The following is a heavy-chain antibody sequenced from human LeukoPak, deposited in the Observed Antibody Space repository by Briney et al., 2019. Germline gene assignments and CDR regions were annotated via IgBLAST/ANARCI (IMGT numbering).Heavy chain of an antibody. J-gene: IGHJ6*02. CDR3: ARGGRGSGDYYYYYGMDV. CDR1: GGSISSYY. V-gene: IGHV4-59*12. D-gene: IGHD2-15*01. Sequence: SETLSLTCTVSGGSISSYYWSWIRQTPGKGLEWIGDIYYSGSTNYNPSLKSRVTISVDTSKNQFSLQLNSVTAADTAVYYCARGGRGSGDYYYYYGMDVWGQGTTVTVS. CDR2: IYYSGST.